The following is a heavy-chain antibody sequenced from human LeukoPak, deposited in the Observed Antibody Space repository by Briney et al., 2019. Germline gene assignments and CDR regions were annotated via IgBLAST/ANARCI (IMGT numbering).Heavy chain of an antibody. D-gene: IGHD2-15*01. Sequence: GGSLRLSCAASGFTFDDYAMHWVRQAPGKGLEWVSGISWNSGSIGYADSVKGRFTISRDNAKNSLYLQMNSLRAEDTAVYYCARDLRWPYCSGGSCDYWGQGTLVTVSS. V-gene: IGHV3-9*01. CDR1: GFTFDDYA. CDR3: ARDLRWPYCSGGSCDY. CDR2: ISWNSGSI. J-gene: IGHJ4*02.